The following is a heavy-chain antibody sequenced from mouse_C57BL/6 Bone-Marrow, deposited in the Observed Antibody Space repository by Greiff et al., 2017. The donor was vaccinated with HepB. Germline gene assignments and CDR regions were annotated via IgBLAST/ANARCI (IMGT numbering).Heavy chain of an antibody. J-gene: IGHJ2*01. D-gene: IGHD2-2*01. CDR1: GYTFTSYW. Sequence: VQLQQPGAELVRPGSSVKLSCKASGYTFTSYWMEWVKQRPGQGLEWIGNIYPSDSETHYNQKFKDKATLTVDKSSSTAYMQLSSLTSEDSAVYYCARDGYDGYWGQGTTLTVSA. CDR3: ARDGYDGY. V-gene: IGHV1-61*01. CDR2: IYPSDSET.